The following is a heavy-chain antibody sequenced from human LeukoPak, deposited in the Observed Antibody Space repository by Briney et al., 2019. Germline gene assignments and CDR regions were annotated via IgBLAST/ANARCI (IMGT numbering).Heavy chain of an antibody. V-gene: IGHV3-48*01. CDR1: GFTFSSYS. J-gene: IGHJ6*02. CDR3: ARDQSYSSSWPYYYYGMDV. D-gene: IGHD6-13*01. Sequence: GGSLRLSCAASGFTFSSYSMNWVRQAPGKGLEGVSYISSSSSTIYYADSVKGRFTISRDNAKNSLYLQMNSLRAEDTAVYYCARDQSYSSSWPYYYYGMDVWGQGTTVTVSS. CDR2: ISSSSSTI.